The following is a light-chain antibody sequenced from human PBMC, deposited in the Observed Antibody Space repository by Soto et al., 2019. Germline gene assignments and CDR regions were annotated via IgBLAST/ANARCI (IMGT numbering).Light chain of an antibody. J-gene: IGKJ1*01. V-gene: IGKV3-20*01. CDR1: QSVPRSY. CDR2: GTS. CDR3: QQYGSSRT. Sequence: EIVLTQSPGTLPLSPGERATLSCRASQSVPRSYLAWYQQKPGQAPRLLIYGTSSRATGIPDRFSGSGSGTDFTLTISRLEPEDFAVYYCQQYGSSRTFGQGTKVDIK.